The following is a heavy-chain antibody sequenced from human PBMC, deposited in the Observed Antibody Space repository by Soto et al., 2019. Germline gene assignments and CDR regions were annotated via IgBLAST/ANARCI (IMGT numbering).Heavy chain of an antibody. CDR2: IRSKANSYAT. D-gene: IGHD1-26*01. J-gene: IGHJ6*02. Sequence: EVPLVESGGGLVQPGGSLKLSCAASGFTFSGSAMHWVRQASGKGLEWVGRIRSKANSYATAYAASVKGRFTIPRNDSTNTAYLQMNSLETEDTGGYYCTAVSGSPMTPYYYGMGVWGQGTTVTVSS. V-gene: IGHV3-73*01. CDR1: GFTFSGSA. CDR3: TAVSGSPMTPYYYGMGV.